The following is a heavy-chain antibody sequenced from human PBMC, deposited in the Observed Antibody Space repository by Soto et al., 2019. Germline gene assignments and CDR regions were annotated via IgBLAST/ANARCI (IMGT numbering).Heavy chain of an antibody. CDR1: GGSISSGGYY. J-gene: IGHJ4*02. Sequence: QVQLQESGPGLVRPSQTLSLTCTVSGGSISSGGYYWSWIRQHPGKGLEWIGYIHFSGSTFYSPSPKSRVAISVDTSKNQFSLKLTSVTAADTAVYYCARYQVTAPFYFDYWGQGTLVTVSS. V-gene: IGHV4-31*03. CDR3: ARYQVTAPFYFDY. CDR2: IHFSGST. D-gene: IGHD2-21*02.